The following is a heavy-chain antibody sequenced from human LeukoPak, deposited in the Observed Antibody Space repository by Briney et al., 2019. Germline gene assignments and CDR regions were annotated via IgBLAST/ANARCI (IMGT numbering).Heavy chain of an antibody. CDR2: IYSGGTT. J-gene: IGHJ6*02. Sequence: GSLRLSCAASGFTVSNNYMSWVRQAPGKGLEWVSVIYSGGTTYYTDSVKGRFTISRDSSKNTLYLQMNSLRAEDTAVYYCARDRHYDFWSGYSRTRFSTDYYYYGMDVWGQGTTVTVSS. CDR1: GFTVSNNY. D-gene: IGHD3-3*01. CDR3: ARDRHYDFWSGYSRTRFSTDYYYYGMDV. V-gene: IGHV3-53*01.